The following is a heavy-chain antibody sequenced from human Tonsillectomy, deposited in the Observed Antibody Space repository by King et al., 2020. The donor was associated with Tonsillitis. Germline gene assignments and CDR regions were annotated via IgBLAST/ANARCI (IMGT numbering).Heavy chain of an antibody. CDR3: AKDLSGGGYYLSA. J-gene: IGHJ4*02. CDR2: IRYDGTNK. D-gene: IGHD3-22*01. Sequence: VQLVESGGGVVQPGGSLRLSCAASGFSFTSYGMHWVRQAPGKGLEWVAFIRYDGTNKYYADSVKGRFTISRDNSKNTLYLQMNSLRAEDTAVYYCAKDLSGGGYYLSAWGQGTLVTVSS. V-gene: IGHV3-30*02. CDR1: GFSFTSYG.